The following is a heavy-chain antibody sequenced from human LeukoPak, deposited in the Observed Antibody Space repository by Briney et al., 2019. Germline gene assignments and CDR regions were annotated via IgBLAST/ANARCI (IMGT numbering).Heavy chain of an antibody. J-gene: IGHJ4*02. D-gene: IGHD2-21*02. Sequence: GGSLRLPCAASGFAFRTYSMNWVRQTPGEGLEWMSYISTNSDTISYADSVKGRFTISRDNARNSLYLQMNSLRVEDTAVYYWAKGMTAISGGYDYWGQGTLVTGSS. V-gene: IGHV3-48*01. CDR2: ISTNSDTI. CDR3: AKGMTAISGGYDY. CDR1: GFAFRTYS.